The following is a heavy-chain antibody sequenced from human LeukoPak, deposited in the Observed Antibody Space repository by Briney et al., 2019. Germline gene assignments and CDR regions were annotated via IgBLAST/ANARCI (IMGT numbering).Heavy chain of an antibody. V-gene: IGHV4-61*02. CDR3: AGGYSSSWYEKAFDY. CDR1: GGSISSGSYY. D-gene: IGHD6-13*01. Sequence: SETLSLTCTVSGGSISSGSYYWSWIRQPAGKGLEWIGRIYTSGSTNYNPSLKSRVTISVDTSKNQFSLKLSSVTAADTAVYYCAGGYSSSWYEKAFDYWGQGTLVTVSS. CDR2: IYTSGST. J-gene: IGHJ4*02.